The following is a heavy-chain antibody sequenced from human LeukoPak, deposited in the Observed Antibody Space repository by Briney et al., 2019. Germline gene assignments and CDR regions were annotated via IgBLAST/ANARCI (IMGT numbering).Heavy chain of an antibody. D-gene: IGHD3-9*01. Sequence: ASVKVSCKASGYTFTGYYMQWVRQAPGQGLEWMGWINPNSGGTNYAQKFQCRVSMTRDTSISTAYMELSRLRSDDTAVYYCARDYDILTCYGYWGQGTLVTVSS. CDR1: GYTFTGYY. CDR2: INPNSGGT. J-gene: IGHJ4*02. V-gene: IGHV1-2*02. CDR3: ARDYDILTCYGY.